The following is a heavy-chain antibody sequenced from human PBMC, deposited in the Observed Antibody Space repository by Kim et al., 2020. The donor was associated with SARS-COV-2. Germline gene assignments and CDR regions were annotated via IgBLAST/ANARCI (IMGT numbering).Heavy chain of an antibody. D-gene: IGHD2-2*01. CDR2: TYYRSKWYN. CDR1: GDSVSSNSAA. CDR3: ARGIVVVPAANGNYYYYGMDV. J-gene: IGHJ6*02. Sequence: SQTLSLTCAISGDSVSSNSAAWHWIRQSPSRGLEWLGRTYYRSKWYNDYAVSVKSRITINPDTSKNQFSLQLNSVTPEDTAVYYCARGIVVVPAANGNYYYYGMDVWGQGTTVTVSS. V-gene: IGHV6-1*01.